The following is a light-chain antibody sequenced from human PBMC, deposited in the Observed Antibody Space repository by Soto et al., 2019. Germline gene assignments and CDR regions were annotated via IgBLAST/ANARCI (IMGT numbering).Light chain of an antibody. CDR1: SSDVGGYNY. CDR3: SSYTSSSSLYV. V-gene: IGLV2-14*01. J-gene: IGLJ1*01. CDR2: EVS. Sequence: QSVLTQPASVSGSPGQSITISCTGTSSDVGGYNYVSWYQQHPGTAPKLMIYEVSNRPSGLSNRFSGSKSGNTASLTISGLQAEDEADYYCSSYTSSSSLYVFGTETKVTVL.